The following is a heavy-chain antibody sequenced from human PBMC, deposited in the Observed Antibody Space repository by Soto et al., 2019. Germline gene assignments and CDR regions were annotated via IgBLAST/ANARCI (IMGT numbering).Heavy chain of an antibody. Sequence: ASVKVSCKASGGTFSSYAISWVRQAPGQGLEWMGGIIPIFGTANYAQKFQGRVTITADKSTSTAYMELSSLRSEDAAVYYCARRGLRGGFYYYYYGMDVWGQGTTVTVS. V-gene: IGHV1-69*06. J-gene: IGHJ6*02. CDR3: ARRGLRGGFYYYYYGMDV. CDR2: IIPIFGTA. CDR1: GGTFSSYA. D-gene: IGHD3-16*01.